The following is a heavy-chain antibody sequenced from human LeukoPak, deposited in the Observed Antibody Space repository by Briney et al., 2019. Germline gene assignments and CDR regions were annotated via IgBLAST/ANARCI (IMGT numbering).Heavy chain of an antibody. CDR1: VYTFTSYG. J-gene: IGHJ4*02. CDR3: AIDLYYYGSGSYYNPSYYFDY. Sequence: ASVKVSCKASVYTFTSYGISWVRQAPGQGLEWMGWISAYNGNTNYAQKLQGRVTMTTDTSTSTAYMELRSLRSDDTAVYYCAIDLYYYGSGSYYNPSYYFDYWGQGTLVTVSS. D-gene: IGHD3-10*01. V-gene: IGHV1-18*01. CDR2: ISAYNGNT.